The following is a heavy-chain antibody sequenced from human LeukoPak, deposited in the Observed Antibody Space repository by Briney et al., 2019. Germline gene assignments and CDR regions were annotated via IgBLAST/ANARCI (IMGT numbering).Heavy chain of an antibody. CDR2: ISGTRGKT. CDR1: GFTFSDYA. Sequence: GGSLRLSCAASGFTFSDYAMSWVRQAPAKGLELVSAISGTRGKTYYADSAKGRFTISRDNSKNTLYLEMKSLRVEDTAIYYCARADYSGSGSYVDWGQGTLVTVSS. J-gene: IGHJ4*02. CDR3: ARADYSGSGSYVD. D-gene: IGHD3-10*01. V-gene: IGHV3-23*01.